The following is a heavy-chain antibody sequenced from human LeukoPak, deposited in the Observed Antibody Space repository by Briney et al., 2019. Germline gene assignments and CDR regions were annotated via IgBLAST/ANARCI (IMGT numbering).Heavy chain of an antibody. CDR3: ARGQAYCGGDCYFNY. V-gene: IGHV1-69*05. CDR2: IIPIFGTA. J-gene: IGHJ4*02. CDR1: GGTFSSYA. Sequence: ASVKVSCKASGGTFSSYAISWVRQAPGQGLEWMGRIIPIFGTANYAQKFQGRATITTDESTSTAYMELSSLRSEDTAVYYCARGQAYCGGDCYFNYWGQGTLVTVSS. D-gene: IGHD2-21*02.